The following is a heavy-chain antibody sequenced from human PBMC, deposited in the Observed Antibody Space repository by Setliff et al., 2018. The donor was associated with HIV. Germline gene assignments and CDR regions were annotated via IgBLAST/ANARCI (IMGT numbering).Heavy chain of an antibody. Sequence: ASVKVSCKASGYTFTTYPMHWVRQAPGQGLEWMGVINTSGGSAGYAEKFRGRVTMTRDTSTNTVYMELSRLTSDDTAVYYCARDPAPSSSASYFQHWGQGTPVTVSS. D-gene: IGHD6-6*01. J-gene: IGHJ1*01. V-gene: IGHV1-46*01. CDR1: GYTFTTYP. CDR3: ARDPAPSSSASYFQH. CDR2: INTSGGSA.